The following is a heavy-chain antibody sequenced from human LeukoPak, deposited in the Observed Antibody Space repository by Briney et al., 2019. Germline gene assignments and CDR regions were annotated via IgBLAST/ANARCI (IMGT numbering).Heavy chain of an antibody. V-gene: IGHV4-31*03. Sequence: PSQTLSLTCTVSGGSISSGAYYWRWIRQHPGKGLEWIGSISYSGSTYYYNPSLRSRVTISLDTSKNQFSLKLNSVTAADTAVYYCTKTSGTMTTVTAFDYWGQGTLVTVSS. D-gene: IGHD4-17*01. CDR3: TKTSGTMTTVTAFDY. CDR1: GGSISSGAYY. J-gene: IGHJ4*02. CDR2: ISYSGSTY.